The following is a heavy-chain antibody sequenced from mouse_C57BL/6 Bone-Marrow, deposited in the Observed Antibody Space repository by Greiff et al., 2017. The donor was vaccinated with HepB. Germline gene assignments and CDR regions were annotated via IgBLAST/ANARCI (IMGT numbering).Heavy chain of an antibody. CDR3: ARTGAWFAY. CDR2: ISDGGSYT. J-gene: IGHJ3*01. D-gene: IGHD4-1*01. CDR1: GFTFSSYA. Sequence: EVMLVESGGGLVKPGGSLKLSCAASGFTFSSYAMSWVRQTPEKRLEWVATISDGGSYTYYPDNVKGRFTISRENAKNNLYMQMSHLKSEDTAMYYCARTGAWFAYWGQGTLVTVSA. V-gene: IGHV5-4*03.